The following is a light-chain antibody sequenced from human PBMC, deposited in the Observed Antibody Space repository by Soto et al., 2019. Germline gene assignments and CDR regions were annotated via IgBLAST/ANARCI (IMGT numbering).Light chain of an antibody. CDR3: QQYNNWPPLT. CDR2: AAS. CDR1: QSVNTN. Sequence: EVVLTQSPATLSVSPGERATLSCRASQSVNTNLAWYQQKPGQAPRLLIHAASTRATGVPVRFSGSGSGTKFTLTISSLQAEDFAVYYCQQYNNWPPLTFGGGTMVEIK. V-gene: IGKV3-15*01. J-gene: IGKJ4*01.